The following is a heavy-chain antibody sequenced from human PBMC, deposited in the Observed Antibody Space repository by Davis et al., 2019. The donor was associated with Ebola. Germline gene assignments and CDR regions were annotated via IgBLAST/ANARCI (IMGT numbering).Heavy chain of an antibody. D-gene: IGHD6-13*01. V-gene: IGHV3-33*01. CDR1: GFNFSRHG. CDR3: ARIAAGSY. J-gene: IGHJ4*02. CDR2: IWYDGSNK. Sequence: GESLKISCAASGFNFSRHGMHWVRQAPGKGLEWVAVIWYDGSNKYYAESVKGRFTISRDNSKNTLYLQMNSLRAEDTAVYYCARIAAGSYRGQGTLVTVSS.